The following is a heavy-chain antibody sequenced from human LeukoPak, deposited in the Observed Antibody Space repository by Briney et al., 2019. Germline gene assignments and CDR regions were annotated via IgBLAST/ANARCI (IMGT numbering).Heavy chain of an antibody. D-gene: IGHD2-2*01. CDR3: ATQDIVVVPAAHVYYYYYGMDV. CDR2: INAGNGNT. Sequence: ASVKVSCKASGYTFTSYAMHWVRQAPGQRLEWMGWINAGNGNTKYSQKFQGRVTITRDTSASTAYMELSSLRSEGTAVYYCATQDIVVVPAAHVYYYYYGMDVWGQGTTVTVSS. V-gene: IGHV1-3*01. CDR1: GYTFTSYA. J-gene: IGHJ6*02.